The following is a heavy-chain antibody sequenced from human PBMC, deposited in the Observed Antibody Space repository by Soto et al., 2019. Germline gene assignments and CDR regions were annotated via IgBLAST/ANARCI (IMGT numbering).Heavy chain of an antibody. CDR2: ISGSGGST. Sequence: GGSLRLSCAASGFTFSSYAMSWVRQAPGKGLEWVSAISGSGGSTYYADSVKGRFTISRDNSKNTLYLQMNSLRAEDPAVYYCAKDGGIVVVTDSPPYYYGMDVWGQGTTVTVSS. V-gene: IGHV3-23*01. CDR3: AKDGGIVVVTDSPPYYYGMDV. J-gene: IGHJ6*02. CDR1: GFTFSSYA. D-gene: IGHD2-21*02.